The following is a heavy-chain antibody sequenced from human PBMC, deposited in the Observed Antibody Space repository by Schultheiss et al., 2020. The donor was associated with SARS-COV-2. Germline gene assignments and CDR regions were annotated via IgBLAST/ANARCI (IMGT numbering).Heavy chain of an antibody. CDR1: GYSISSGYY. CDR3: ARSGYSYTSFDY. V-gene: IGHV4-38-2*01. J-gene: IGHJ4*02. CDR2: IYYSGST. Sequence: SETLSLTCAVSGYSISSGYYWGWIRQHPGKGLEWIGYIYYSGSTNYNPSLKSRVTISVDTSKNQFSLKLSSVTAADTAVYSCARSGYSYTSFDYWGQGTLVTVSS. D-gene: IGHD5-18*01.